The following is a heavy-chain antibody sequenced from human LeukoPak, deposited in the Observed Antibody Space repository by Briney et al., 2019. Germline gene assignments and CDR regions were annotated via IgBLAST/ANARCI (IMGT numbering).Heavy chain of an antibody. Sequence: SGPALVKPTHTLTLTCTFSGFSLSTSGMCVSWVRQPPGKDLEWLALIDWDDDKYYSTSLKTRLTISKDTSKYQVVLTMTNMDPVDTATYYCALHAYGSPYSWFDPWGQGTLVTVSS. CDR2: IDWDDDK. J-gene: IGHJ5*02. CDR3: ALHAYGSPYSWFDP. CDR1: GFSLSTSGMC. V-gene: IGHV2-70*20. D-gene: IGHD3-16*01.